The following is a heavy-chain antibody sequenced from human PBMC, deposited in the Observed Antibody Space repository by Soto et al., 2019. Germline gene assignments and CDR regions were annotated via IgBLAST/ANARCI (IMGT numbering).Heavy chain of an antibody. V-gene: IGHV5-10-1*01. CDR1: GYSFAGYW. D-gene: IGHD6-19*01. Sequence: GESLKISCKGSGYSFAGYWITWVRQKPGKGLEWMGRIDPSDSQTYYSPSFRGHVTISVTKSITTVFLQWSSLRASDTAMYYCARDLNTGWYPGMDVWGQGTTVTVSS. CDR2: IDPSDSQT. CDR3: ARDLNTGWYPGMDV. J-gene: IGHJ6*02.